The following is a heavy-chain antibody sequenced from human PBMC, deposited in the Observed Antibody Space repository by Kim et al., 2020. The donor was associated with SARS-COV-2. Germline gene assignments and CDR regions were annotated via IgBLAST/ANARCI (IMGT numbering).Heavy chain of an antibody. J-gene: IGHJ3*02. V-gene: IGHV3-23*01. CDR1: GFTFSSYA. D-gene: IGHD5-12*01. CDR2: ISGSGGST. Sequence: GGSLRLSCAASGFTFSSYAMSWVRQAPGKGLEWVSAISGSGGSTYYADSVKGRFTISRDNSKNTLYLQMNSLRAEDTAVYYCAKDLARWLPRGNDAFDIWGQGTMVTVSS. CDR3: AKDLARWLPRGNDAFDI.